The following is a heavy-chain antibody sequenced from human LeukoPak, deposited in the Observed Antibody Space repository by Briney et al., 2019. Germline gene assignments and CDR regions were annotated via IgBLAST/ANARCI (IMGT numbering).Heavy chain of an antibody. V-gene: IGHV1-18*01. CDR3: ARDKIVGATNFDY. Sequence: ASVKVSCRASGYTFTTYGINWVRQAPGQGLEWMGWIKTYNGDTNSAQNLQDRIIMTTDTSTGTAYMELRSLRSDDTAVYYCARDKIVGATNFDYWGQGTLVTVSS. CDR2: IKTYNGDT. J-gene: IGHJ4*02. D-gene: IGHD1-26*01. CDR1: GYTFTTYG.